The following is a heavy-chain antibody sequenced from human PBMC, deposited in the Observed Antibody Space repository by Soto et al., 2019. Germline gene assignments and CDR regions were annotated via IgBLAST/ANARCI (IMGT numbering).Heavy chain of an antibody. CDR3: ARVVGALGHWFDP. Sequence: PSQTLSLTCAISGDSVSSNSVTWNWIRQSPSRGLEWLGRTYYRSEWYSDYAVSVQSRVTINPDTSKNQFSLQLNSVTPDDTAVFYWARVVGALGHWFDPWGQGTLVTVSS. CDR1: GDSVSSNSVT. J-gene: IGHJ5*02. CDR2: TYYRSEWYS. D-gene: IGHD2-15*01. V-gene: IGHV6-1*01.